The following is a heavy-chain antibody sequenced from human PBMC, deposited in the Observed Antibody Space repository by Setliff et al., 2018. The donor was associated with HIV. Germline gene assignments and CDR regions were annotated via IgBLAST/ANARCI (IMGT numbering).Heavy chain of an antibody. CDR1: GGTFSNYA. CDR3: ARGGDDYGPGTWTFDS. CDR2: IIPNSGGT. V-gene: IGHV1-2*02. J-gene: IGHJ4*02. D-gene: IGHD3-10*01. Sequence: ASVKVSCKASGGTFSNYAVSWVRQAPGQGLEWMGGIIPNSGGTNYAQKFQGRVTMTRDTSISTAYMELSRLRSDDTAVYSCARGGDDYGPGTWTFDSWGQGTLVTVSS.